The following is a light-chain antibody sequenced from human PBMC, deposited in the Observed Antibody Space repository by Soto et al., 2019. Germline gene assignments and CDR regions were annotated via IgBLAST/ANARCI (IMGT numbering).Light chain of an antibody. CDR3: QQYNKWPQT. CDR1: LGISIN. J-gene: IGKJ1*01. Sequence: EIVMTQSPATLSVSPGERGTLSCRASLGISINLAWYQQRPGQAPRLLIYGASTRATGVPTRFSGSGSGTEFTLTISSLQSEDLAVYHCQQYNKWPQTFGQGTKVDIK. V-gene: IGKV3-15*01. CDR2: GAS.